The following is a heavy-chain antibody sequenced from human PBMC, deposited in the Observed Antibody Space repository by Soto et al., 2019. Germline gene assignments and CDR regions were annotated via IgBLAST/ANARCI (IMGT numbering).Heavy chain of an antibody. CDR1: GGSISSGGYY. V-gene: IGHV4-31*03. Sequence: QVQLQESGPGLVKPSQTLSLTCTVSGGSISSGGYYWSWIRQHPGKGLEWIGYIYYSGSTYYNPSLKSRVTISVDTSKNQFSLKLSSVTAADTAVYYCARGGDSGYDGHDAFDIWGQGTMVNVSS. J-gene: IGHJ3*02. CDR3: ARGGDSGYDGHDAFDI. CDR2: IYYSGST. D-gene: IGHD5-12*01.